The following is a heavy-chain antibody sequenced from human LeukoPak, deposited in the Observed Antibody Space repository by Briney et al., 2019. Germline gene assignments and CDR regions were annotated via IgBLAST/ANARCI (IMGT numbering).Heavy chain of an antibody. Sequence: ASVKVSCKASGYTFTGYYMHWVRQAPGQGLQWMGWINPNSGGTNYAQKFQGRVTMTRNTSISTAYMELSRLRSDDTAAYYCARDGIMITFGGVIVDFDYWGQGTLVTVSS. CDR3: ARDGIMITFGGVIVDFDY. D-gene: IGHD3-16*02. J-gene: IGHJ4*02. CDR1: GYTFTGYY. CDR2: INPNSGGT. V-gene: IGHV1-2*02.